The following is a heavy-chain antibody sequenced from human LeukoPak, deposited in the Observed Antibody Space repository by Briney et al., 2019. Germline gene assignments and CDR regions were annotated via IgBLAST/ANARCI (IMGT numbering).Heavy chain of an antibody. CDR3: VYSSSWYRYFQH. V-gene: IGHV3-66*01. CDR2: IYSGGST. D-gene: IGHD6-13*01. Sequence: GGSLRLSCAASGFTVSSNYMSWVRQAPGKGLEWVSVIYSGGSTYYADSVKGRFTISRDNSKNTLYLQMNSLRAEDTAVYYCVYSSSWYRYFQHWGQGTLVTVSS. J-gene: IGHJ1*01. CDR1: GFTVSSNY.